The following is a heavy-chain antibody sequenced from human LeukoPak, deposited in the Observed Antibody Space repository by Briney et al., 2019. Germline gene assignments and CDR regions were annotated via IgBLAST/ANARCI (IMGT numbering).Heavy chain of an antibody. J-gene: IGHJ4*02. D-gene: IGHD1/OR15-1a*01. Sequence: SGTLSLTCTVSGDSINSLDLWSWVRRPPGKGLEWIGEIYHSGSTNYNPSLKSRVTISVDKSKNQFSLKLSSVTAADTAVYYCARAGYEWYNWNNGRDFDYWGQGTLVTVSS. CDR2: IYHSGST. V-gene: IGHV4-4*02. CDR1: GDSINSLDL. CDR3: ARAGYEWYNWNNGRDFDY.